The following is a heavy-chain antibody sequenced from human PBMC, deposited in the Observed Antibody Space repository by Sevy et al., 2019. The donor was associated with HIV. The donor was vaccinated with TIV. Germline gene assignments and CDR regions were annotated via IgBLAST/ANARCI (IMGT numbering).Heavy chain of an antibody. J-gene: IGHJ6*02. Sequence: GGSLRLSCAASEFTFSTYAMNWVRQAPGKGLEWVSFISSSSNYIYYADSVKGRFTISRDNAKNLLYLQMSSLRAEDTAVYYCAKRLVSWDGMDVWGQGTTVTVSS. D-gene: IGHD1-20*01. CDR3: AKRLVSWDGMDV. V-gene: IGHV3-21*01. CDR1: EFTFSTYA. CDR2: ISSSSNYI.